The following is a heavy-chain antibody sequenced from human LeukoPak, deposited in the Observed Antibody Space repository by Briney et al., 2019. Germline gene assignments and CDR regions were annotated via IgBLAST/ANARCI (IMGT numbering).Heavy chain of an antibody. V-gene: IGHV3-23*01. CDR1: GFTFNSHA. Sequence: GGSLRLSCAASGFTFNSHAMNWIRQAPGKGLEWVSGISGFGGSTYYAASVKGRFTIARDNPGNTLFLHLDNLRVEDTAIYYCARRGGSSWSAFDYWGQGTLVTVSS. D-gene: IGHD6-13*01. CDR3: ARRGGSSWSAFDY. J-gene: IGHJ4*02. CDR2: ISGFGGST.